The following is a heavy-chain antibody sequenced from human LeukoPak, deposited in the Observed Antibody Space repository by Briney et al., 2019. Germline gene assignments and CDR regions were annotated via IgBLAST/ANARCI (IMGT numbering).Heavy chain of an antibody. CDR3: ARNRRRIAARHLDY. CDR2: INHSGST. D-gene: IGHD6-6*01. V-gene: IGHV4-34*01. Sequence: PSETLSLTCAVYGGSFSGYYWSWIRQPPGKGLEWIGEINHSGSTNYNPSLKSRVTISVDTSKNQFSLKLSSVTAADTAVYYCARNRRRIAARHLDYWGQGTLVTVSS. J-gene: IGHJ4*02. CDR1: GGSFSGYY.